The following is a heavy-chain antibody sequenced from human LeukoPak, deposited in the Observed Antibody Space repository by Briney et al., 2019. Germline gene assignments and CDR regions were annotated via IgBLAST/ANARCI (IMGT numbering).Heavy chain of an antibody. D-gene: IGHD2-2*01. CDR1: GYTFNSYG. CDR3: AREYCSSTTCYLYRLDY. J-gene: IGHJ4*02. Sequence: ASVKVSCKASGYTFNSYGISWVRQAPGQGLEWMGWISAYNGSTNYAQKLQGRVTMTTDTSTSTAYMELRSLRSDDTTVYYCAREYCSSTTCYLYRLDYWSQGTLVTVSS. V-gene: IGHV1-18*01. CDR2: ISAYNGST.